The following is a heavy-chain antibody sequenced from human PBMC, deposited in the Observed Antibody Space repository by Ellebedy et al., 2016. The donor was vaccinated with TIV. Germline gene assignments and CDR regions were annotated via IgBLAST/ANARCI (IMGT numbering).Heavy chain of an antibody. D-gene: IGHD6-19*01. CDR2: ISHTSTRT. V-gene: IGHV3-23*01. CDR3: TKGRGGGSDSSAPRYYFDS. Sequence: GESLKISCAASGFTFNNYAMSWVRQAPGKGLEWVSTISHTSTRTYYANSVEGRFIISRDSSKRTLYLQMNSLRAEDTAVYYCTKGRGGGSDSSAPRYYFDSWGLGTLVTVSS. CDR1: GFTFNNYA. J-gene: IGHJ4*02.